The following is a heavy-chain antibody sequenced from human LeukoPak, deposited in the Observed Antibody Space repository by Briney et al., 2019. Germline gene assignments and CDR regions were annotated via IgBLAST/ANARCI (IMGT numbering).Heavy chain of an antibody. CDR1: GGSISSYY. V-gene: IGHV4-59*08. CDR2: IYYSGST. D-gene: IGHD2-2*01. CDR3: ARRSNIYCSSTSCYDDDY. J-gene: IGHJ4*02. Sequence: SETLSLTCTVSGGSISSYYWSWIRQPPGKGLEWIGYIYYSGSTNYNPSLKSRVTISVDTSKNQFSLKLSSVTAADTAVYYCARRSNIYCSSTSCYDDDYWGQGTLVTVSS.